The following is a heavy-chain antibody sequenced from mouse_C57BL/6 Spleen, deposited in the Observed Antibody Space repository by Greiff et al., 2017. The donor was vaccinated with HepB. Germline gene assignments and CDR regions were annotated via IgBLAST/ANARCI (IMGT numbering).Heavy chain of an antibody. CDR1: GFTFSSYA. V-gene: IGHV5-4*01. CDR2: ISDGGSYT. D-gene: IGHD2-3*01. Sequence: EVQVVESGGGLVKPGGSLKLSCAASGFTFSSYAMSWVRQTPEKRLEWVATISDGGSYTYYPDNVKGRFTISRDNAKNNLYLQMSHLKSEDTAMYYCARGDDGYYAWFAYWGQGTLVTVSA. CDR3: ARGDDGYYAWFAY. J-gene: IGHJ3*01.